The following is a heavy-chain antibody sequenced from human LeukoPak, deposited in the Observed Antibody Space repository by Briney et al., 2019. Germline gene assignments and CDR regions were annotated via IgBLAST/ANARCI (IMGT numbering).Heavy chain of an antibody. CDR3: AKEFVITFGGVFVSDAFDI. J-gene: IGHJ3*02. CDR2: IIPIFGTA. CDR1: GGTFSSYA. V-gene: IGHV1-69*13. D-gene: IGHD3-16*02. Sequence: SVKVSCKASGGTFSSYAISWVRQAPGQGLEWMGGIIPIFGTANYAQKFQGRVTITADESTSTAYMELSSLRSEDTAVYYCAKEFVITFGGVFVSDAFDIWGQGTMVTVSS.